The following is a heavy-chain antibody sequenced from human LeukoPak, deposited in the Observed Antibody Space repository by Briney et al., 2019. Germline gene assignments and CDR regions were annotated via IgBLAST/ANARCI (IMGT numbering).Heavy chain of an antibody. V-gene: IGHV3-23*01. D-gene: IGHD1-20*01. J-gene: IGHJ4*02. CDR2: ISSSGGST. CDR1: X. Sequence: XMXWVRQXXGXGXEWXSAISSSGGSTDSTDSGKGRFTISRDNCKNTLYLQMNSLRAEDTAVYYCAKKMSITAASQVDYWGQGTLVTVSS. CDR3: AKKMSITAASQVDY.